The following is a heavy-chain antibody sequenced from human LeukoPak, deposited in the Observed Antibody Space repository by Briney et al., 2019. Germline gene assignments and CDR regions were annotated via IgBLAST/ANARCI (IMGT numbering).Heavy chain of an antibody. V-gene: IGHV3-7*03. CDR3: ARDRDGWYSSSWYDY. D-gene: IGHD6-13*01. CDR2: IKQGGSEK. CDR1: GVTFSSYW. J-gene: IGHJ4*02. Sequence: GGSLRLSCAASGVTFSSYWMSWVRQAPGKGLEWEANIKQGGSEKYYVDSVKGRFTISRDNAKNSLYLQMNSLRAEDTAVYYCARDRDGWYSSSWYDYWGQGTLVTVSS.